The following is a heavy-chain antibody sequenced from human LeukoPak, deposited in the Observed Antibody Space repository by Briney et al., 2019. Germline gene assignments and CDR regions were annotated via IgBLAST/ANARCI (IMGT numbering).Heavy chain of an antibody. D-gene: IGHD3-22*01. CDR2: IYPGDSDT. V-gene: IGHV5-51*01. Sequence: GESLKISCKGSGYSFTSYWIGWVLQMPGKGLEWMGIIYPGDSDTRYSPSFQGQVTISADKSISTAYLQWSSLKASDTAIYYCASQRQRAYYDSTGYPNDAFDIWGQGTMVTVSS. CDR1: GYSFTSYW. CDR3: ASQRQRAYYDSTGYPNDAFDI. J-gene: IGHJ3*02.